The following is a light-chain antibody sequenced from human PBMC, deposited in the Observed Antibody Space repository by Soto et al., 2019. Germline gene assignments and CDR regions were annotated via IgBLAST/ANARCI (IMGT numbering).Light chain of an antibody. Sequence: SYELTQSLSVSVALGQTAKITCGGNDIGSTNVHWYQQKPGQAPVLVIYRDAIRPSGIPKRFSGSNSGNTATLTIGRAQAGDEAHYYCQVWHSSTVVFGGGTKLTVL. CDR2: RDA. J-gene: IGLJ2*01. CDR1: DIGSTN. V-gene: IGLV3-9*01. CDR3: QVWHSSTVV.